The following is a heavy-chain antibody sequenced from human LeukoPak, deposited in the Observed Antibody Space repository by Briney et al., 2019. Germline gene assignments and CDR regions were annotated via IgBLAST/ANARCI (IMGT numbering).Heavy chain of an antibody. CDR2: ISGSGGST. V-gene: IGHV3-23*01. J-gene: IGHJ6*03. Sequence: QPGGSLRLSCAASAFTFSSYAMSWVRQAPGKGLEWVSAISGSGGSTYYADSVKGRFTISRDNSKNTLYLQMNSLRAEDTAVYYCANQVVVAQYDYYMDVWGKGTTVTVSS. D-gene: IGHD2-15*01. CDR3: ANQVVVAQYDYYMDV. CDR1: AFTFSSYA.